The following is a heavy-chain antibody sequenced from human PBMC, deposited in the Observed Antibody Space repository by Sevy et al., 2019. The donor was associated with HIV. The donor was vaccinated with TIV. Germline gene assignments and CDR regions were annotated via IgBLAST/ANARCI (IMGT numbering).Heavy chain of an antibody. D-gene: IGHD2-15*01. CDR3: ARDAVGGSWPNYYDYMDV. J-gene: IGHJ6*03. CDR1: GGSISSSSYY. CDR2: IYYSGST. Sequence: SETLSLTCTVSGGSISSSSYYWGWIRQPPGKGLEWIGSIYYSGSTYYNPSLKSRVTISVDTSKNQFSLKLSSVTAADTAVYYCARDAVGGSWPNYYDYMDVWGKGTTVTVSS. V-gene: IGHV4-39*02.